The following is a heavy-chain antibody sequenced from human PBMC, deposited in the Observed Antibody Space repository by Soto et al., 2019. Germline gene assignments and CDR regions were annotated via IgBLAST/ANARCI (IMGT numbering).Heavy chain of an antibody. CDR3: ARPEGGYGSGYSWFDP. D-gene: IGHD5-12*01. CDR1: GRSISEINSY. Sequence: LSLTCSVSGRSISEINSYWGWIRQTPGEGLEWIGTIHHTGSTYYNPSLKSRVIISLDTSKNQFSLKLSSVTAADTAPYYCARPEGGYGSGYSWFDPWGQGTRVTVSS. V-gene: IGHV4-39*01. CDR2: IHHTGST. J-gene: IGHJ5*02.